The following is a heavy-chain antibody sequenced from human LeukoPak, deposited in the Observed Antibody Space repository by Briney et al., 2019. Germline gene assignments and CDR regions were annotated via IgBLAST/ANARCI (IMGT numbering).Heavy chain of an antibody. V-gene: IGHV1-2*02. CDR1: GYTFTGYY. CDR3: ANPPTVTSFHY. CDR2: INPNSGGT. J-gene: IGHJ4*02. Sequence: ASVKASCKASGYTFTGYYMHWVRQAPGQGLEWIGWINPNSGGTNYAQKFQGRVTMTRDTSISTAYMELSRLRSDDTAVYYCANPPTVTSFHYWGQGTLVTVSS. D-gene: IGHD4-11*01.